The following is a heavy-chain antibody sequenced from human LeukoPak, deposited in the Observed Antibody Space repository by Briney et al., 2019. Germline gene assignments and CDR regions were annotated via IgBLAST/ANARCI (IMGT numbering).Heavy chain of an antibody. D-gene: IGHD6-13*01. CDR2: ISGGGATT. Sequence: GGSLRLSCAASGFTFSSYAMSWVRQAPGKGLEWVSDISGGGATTFYADSVKGRFTISRDNSKNTLYPQLSSLRAEDTAAYYCAKSTGYSTTGRDFDSWGRGTLVTVSS. CDR1: GFTFSSYA. J-gene: IGHJ4*02. V-gene: IGHV3-23*01. CDR3: AKSTGYSTTGRDFDS.